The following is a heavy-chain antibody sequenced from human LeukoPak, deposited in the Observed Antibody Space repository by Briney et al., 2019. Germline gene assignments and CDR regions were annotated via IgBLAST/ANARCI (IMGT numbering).Heavy chain of an antibody. Sequence: PGGSLRLSCAASGFTFSNAWMSWVRQAPGKGLEWVGRIKSKTDGGTTDYAAPVKGRFTISRDDSKTTLYLQMNSLKTEDTAVYYCTTRYCSGGRCDYWGQGTLVTVSS. CDR1: GFTFSNAW. CDR3: TTRYCSGGRCDY. D-gene: IGHD2-15*01. CDR2: IKSKTDGGTT. V-gene: IGHV3-15*01. J-gene: IGHJ4*02.